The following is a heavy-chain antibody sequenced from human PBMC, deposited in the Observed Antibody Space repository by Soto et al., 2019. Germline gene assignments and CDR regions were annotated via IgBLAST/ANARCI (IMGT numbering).Heavy chain of an antibody. D-gene: IGHD2-21*02. V-gene: IGHV3-23*01. CDR3: TTWLTAHFDY. CDR2: SSDRRTGNT. CDR1: GFTFSSYT. Sequence: VGSLRLSCAASGFTFSSYTLNWVRRAPGKGLEWVATSSDRRTGNTHYSDSVRGRFTLSRDYSRNILFLQMDSLRADDTALYYCTTWLTAHFDYWGRGTQVTVSS. J-gene: IGHJ4*02.